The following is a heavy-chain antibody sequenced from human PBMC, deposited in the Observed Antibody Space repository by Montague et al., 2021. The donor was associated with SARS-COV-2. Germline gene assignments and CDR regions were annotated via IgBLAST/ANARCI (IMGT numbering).Heavy chain of an antibody. Sequence: SETLSLTCTVSGGSISSYYWSWIRQPAGRGLEWIGRIYTSGSTNYNPSLKSRVTMSVDTSKNQFSLKLSSVTAADTAVYYCARDEGYFDWSHYYSYGMEVWGQGNTVTVS. D-gene: IGHD3-9*01. J-gene: IGHJ6*02. V-gene: IGHV4-4*07. CDR1: GGSISSYY. CDR3: ARDEGYFDWSHYYSYGMEV. CDR2: IYTSGST.